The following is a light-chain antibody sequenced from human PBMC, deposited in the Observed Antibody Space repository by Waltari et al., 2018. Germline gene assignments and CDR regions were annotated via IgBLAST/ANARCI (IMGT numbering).Light chain of an antibody. V-gene: IGKV1-5*03. CDR2: KAS. Sequence: IQMAQSPSTLSASVGARVTITSLASQSISYLLVWYQQKPGKAPKLLIYKASTLDGGVPSRFSGSGSGTEFTLTITSLQPDDFATYYCQQYNRYSSFGQGTRLEI. CDR1: QSISYL. CDR3: QQYNRYSS. J-gene: IGKJ5*01.